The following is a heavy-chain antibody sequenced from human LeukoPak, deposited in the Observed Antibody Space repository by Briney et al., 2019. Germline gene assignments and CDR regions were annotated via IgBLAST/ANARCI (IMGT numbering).Heavy chain of an antibody. V-gene: IGHV3-23*01. Sequence: PGGSLRLSCAASGFTFSSYGMSWVRQAPGKGLEWVSAISGSGGSTYYADSVKGRFTISRDNSKNTLYLQMNSLRAEDTAVYYCANPGELGYDSSDTYQHWGQGTLVTVSS. CDR2: ISGSGGST. CDR3: ANPGELGYDSSDTYQH. J-gene: IGHJ1*01. CDR1: GFTFSSYG. D-gene: IGHD3-22*01.